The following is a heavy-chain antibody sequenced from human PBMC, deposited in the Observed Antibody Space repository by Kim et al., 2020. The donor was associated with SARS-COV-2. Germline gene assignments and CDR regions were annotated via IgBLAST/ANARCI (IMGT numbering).Heavy chain of an antibody. CDR1: GFTFSSYG. J-gene: IGHJ1*01. V-gene: IGHV3-33*08. D-gene: IGHD3-22*01. CDR2: IWYDGSNK. Sequence: GGSLRLSCAASGFTFSSYGMHWVRQAPGKGLEWVAVIWYDGSNKYYADAVKGRFTISRDNSKNTLYLQMNSLSAEDTAVYYCARAYYDSSGYYFGYFQHWGQGTLVTVSS. CDR3: ARAYYDSSGYYFGYFQH.